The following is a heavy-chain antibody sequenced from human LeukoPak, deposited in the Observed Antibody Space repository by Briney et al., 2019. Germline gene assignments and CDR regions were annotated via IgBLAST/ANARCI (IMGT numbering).Heavy chain of an antibody. CDR3: AKDLVVVPAAIMDYYYYYYMDV. J-gene: IGHJ6*03. CDR1: GFTFSSYG. D-gene: IGHD2-2*02. Sequence: GGSLTLSCAASGFTFSSYGMHWVRQAPGKGLEWVAVISYDGSNKYYADSVKGRFTISRDNSKNTLYLQMNSLRAEDTAVYYCAKDLVVVPAAIMDYYYYYYMDVWGKGTTVTVSS. V-gene: IGHV3-30*18. CDR2: ISYDGSNK.